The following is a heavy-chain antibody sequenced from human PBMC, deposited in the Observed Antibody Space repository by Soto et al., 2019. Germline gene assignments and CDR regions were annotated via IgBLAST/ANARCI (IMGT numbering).Heavy chain of an antibody. Sequence: GGSLRLSCAASGFTFSSYGMHWVRQAPGKGLEWVAVIWYDGSNKYYADSVKGRFTISRDNSKNTLYLQMNSLRAEDTAVYYCARAAPRWELRGDYFDYWGQGTLVTVSS. D-gene: IGHD1-26*01. J-gene: IGHJ4*02. V-gene: IGHV3-33*01. CDR1: GFTFSSYG. CDR3: ARAAPRWELRGDYFDY. CDR2: IWYDGSNK.